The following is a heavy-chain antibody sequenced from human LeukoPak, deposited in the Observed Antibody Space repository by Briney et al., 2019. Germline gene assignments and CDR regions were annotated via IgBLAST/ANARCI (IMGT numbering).Heavy chain of an antibody. J-gene: IGHJ3*02. D-gene: IGHD4-23*01. V-gene: IGHV1-2*02. CDR1: GYTFTGYY. CDR2: INPNNGGT. Sequence: ASVKVSCKASGYTFTGYYIHWVRQAPGQGLEWMGWINPNNGGTNYAQKFQGRVTMTRDTSISTAYMELSGLRSDDTAVYYCARADYGGNSEEAFDIWGQGTMVTVSS. CDR3: ARADYGGNSEEAFDI.